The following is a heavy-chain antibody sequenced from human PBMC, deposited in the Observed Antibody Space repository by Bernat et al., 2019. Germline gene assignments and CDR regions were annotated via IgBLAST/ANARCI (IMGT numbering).Heavy chain of an antibody. CDR3: TREGGAARPVDGKTDY. CDR1: GFTFGDYA. J-gene: IGHJ4*02. CDR2: IRSKAYGGTT. V-gene: IGHV3-49*03. D-gene: IGHD6-6*01. Sequence: EVQLVESGGGLVQPGRSLRLSCTASGFTFGDYAMSWFRQAPGKGLEWVGFIRSKAYGGTTEYAASVKGRFTISRDDSKSIAYLQMNSLKTEDTAVYYCTREGGAARPVDGKTDYWGQGTQVTVSS.